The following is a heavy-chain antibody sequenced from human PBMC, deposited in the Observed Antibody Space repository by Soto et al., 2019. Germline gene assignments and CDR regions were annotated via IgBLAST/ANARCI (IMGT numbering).Heavy chain of an antibody. V-gene: IGHV1-46*01. D-gene: IGHD3-22*01. CDR3: ARDRIPYYYDSSGYAGHDAFDI. CDR2: INPSGGST. CDR1: GYTFTSYY. J-gene: IGHJ3*02. Sequence: GASVKVSCKASGYTFTSYYMHWVRQAPGQGLEWMGIINPSGGSTSYAQKFQGRVTMTRDTSTRTVYMELSSLRSEDTAVYYCARDRIPYYYDSSGYAGHDAFDIWGQGTMVTVSS.